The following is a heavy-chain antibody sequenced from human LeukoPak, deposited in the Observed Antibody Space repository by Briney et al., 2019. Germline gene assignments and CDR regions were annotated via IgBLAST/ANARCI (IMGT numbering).Heavy chain of an antibody. V-gene: IGHV3-23*01. CDR1: GFTFSSYW. Sequence: GGSLRLSCAASGFTFSSYWMHWVRQAPGKGLVWVSQISNSGGSTYYADSVKGRFTISRDNSKNTLHLQMNSLRAEDTAVYYCAKEGLNIATRDFFDSWGQGTLVTVSS. J-gene: IGHJ4*02. D-gene: IGHD6-6*01. CDR2: ISNSGGST. CDR3: AKEGLNIATRDFFDS.